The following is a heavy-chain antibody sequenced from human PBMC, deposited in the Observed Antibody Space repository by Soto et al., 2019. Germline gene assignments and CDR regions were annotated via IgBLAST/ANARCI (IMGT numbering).Heavy chain of an antibody. Sequence: QVQLQESGPGLVKPSQTLSLTCTVSGGSISSGDYYWTWIRQHPGKGLEWIGYIHDSRSTYYNPSLKSRLTISVDTSKNQFSLKLSSVSAADTAVYYCARERTDATGVFGMDVWGQGTTVTVSS. CDR2: IHDSRST. V-gene: IGHV4-31*03. D-gene: IGHD2-15*01. CDR3: ARERTDATGVFGMDV. J-gene: IGHJ6*02. CDR1: GGSISSGDYY.